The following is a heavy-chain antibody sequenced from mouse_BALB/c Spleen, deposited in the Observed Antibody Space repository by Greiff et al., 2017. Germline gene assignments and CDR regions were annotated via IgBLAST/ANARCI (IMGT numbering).Heavy chain of an antibody. D-gene: IGHD2-1*01. CDR1: GYTFTSYW. J-gene: IGHJ2*01. Sequence: VQLQESGAELARPGASVKLSCKASGYTFTSYWMQWVKQRPGQGLEWIGAIYPGDGDTRYTQKFKGKATLTADKSSSTAYMQLSSLASEDSAVYYCARNGNYPCDDWGQGTTLTVSS. V-gene: IGHV1-87*01. CDR3: ARNGNYPCDD. CDR2: IYPGDGDT.